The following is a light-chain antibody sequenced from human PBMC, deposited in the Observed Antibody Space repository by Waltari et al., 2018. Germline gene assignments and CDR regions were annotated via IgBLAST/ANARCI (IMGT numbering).Light chain of an antibody. Sequence: IAMTQSPATLSVSPGESATLSCRASQTVNTNLAWYLQKPGQAPRLLIYAASKRATGIPARFSGGCSGTEFTLTISGLQSEDSAVYYCQQYNYWPGTFGQGTTLDIK. J-gene: IGKJ2*01. CDR2: AAS. V-gene: IGKV3-15*01. CDR1: QTVNTN. CDR3: QQYNYWPGT.